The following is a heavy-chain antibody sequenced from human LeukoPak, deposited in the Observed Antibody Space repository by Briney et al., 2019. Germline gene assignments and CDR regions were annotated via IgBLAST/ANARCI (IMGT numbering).Heavy chain of an antibody. CDR2: INPNSGGT. D-gene: IGHD3-22*01. Sequence: GASVKVSCKASGYTFTGYYMHWVRQAPGQGLEWMGWINPNSGGTNYAQRFQGRVTMTRDTSISTAYMELSRLRSDDTAVYYCARANYYDSSGLSGVEPWGRGTLVTVSS. V-gene: IGHV1-2*02. CDR1: GYTFTGYY. CDR3: ARANYYDSSGLSGVEP. J-gene: IGHJ2*01.